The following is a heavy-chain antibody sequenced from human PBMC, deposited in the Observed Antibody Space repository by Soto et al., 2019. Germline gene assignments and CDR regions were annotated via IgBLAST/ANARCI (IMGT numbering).Heavy chain of an antibody. D-gene: IGHD2-15*01. J-gene: IGHJ6*02. CDR1: GFTFCSYA. Sequence: HPGGSLMLSCAASGFTFCSYAMQWVRQAPGKGRGWEAVISYDGSNQYYADSVKGRFTISRDNSNSTLYLHMNSLRAEETAVYYCARDILRDCRGGSCLRYGMDVRGQQTKVTVSS. V-gene: IGHV3-30-3*01. CDR2: ISYDGSNQ. CDR3: ARDILRDCRGGSCLRYGMDV.